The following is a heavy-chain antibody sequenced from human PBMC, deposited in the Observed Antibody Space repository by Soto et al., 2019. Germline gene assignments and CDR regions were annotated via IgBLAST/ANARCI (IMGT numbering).Heavy chain of an antibody. CDR1: GYSFTSYW. CDR3: ATQATIAAPPDY. J-gene: IGHJ4*02. Sequence: GESLKISCKGSGYSFTSYWITWVRQMPGKGLEWMGRIDPSDSYTNYSPSFQGHVTISADKSISTAYLQWSSLKASDTAMYYCATQATIAAPPDYWRQGTLVTVSS. CDR2: IDPSDSYT. V-gene: IGHV5-10-1*01. D-gene: IGHD6-13*01.